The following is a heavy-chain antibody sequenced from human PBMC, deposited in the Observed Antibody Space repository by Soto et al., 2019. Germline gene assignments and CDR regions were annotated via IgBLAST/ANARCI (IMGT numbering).Heavy chain of an antibody. CDR2: MSYDGSNQ. CDR3: AKGGWYSSSSPSDC. D-gene: IGHD6-6*01. V-gene: IGHV3-30*18. J-gene: IGHJ4*02. CDR1: GFTLSGND. Sequence: QVQLVESGGGVVQPGRSLRLSCAASGFTLSGNDMHWVRQAPGKGPEWGAVMSYDGSNQYYGDSVKGRFTISRDTSKSTLYLQMNSLRTEDTAVYYCAKGGWYSSSSPSDCWGQGTLVTVSS.